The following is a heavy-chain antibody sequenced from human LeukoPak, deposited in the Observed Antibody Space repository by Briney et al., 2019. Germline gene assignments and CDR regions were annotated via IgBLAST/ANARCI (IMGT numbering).Heavy chain of an antibody. CDR3: AREGLQITVVYYYYMDI. CDR2: IYTSGST. V-gene: IGHV4-61*02. D-gene: IGHD3-10*01. CDR1: GGSISSGSYH. J-gene: IGHJ6*03. Sequence: SETLSLTCTVSGGSISSGSYHWSWIRQPAGKGLEWIGRIYTSGSTNYNPSLKSRVTMSVDTSKNQFSLKLSSVTAADTAVYYCAREGLQITVVYYYYMDIWGKGTTVTISS.